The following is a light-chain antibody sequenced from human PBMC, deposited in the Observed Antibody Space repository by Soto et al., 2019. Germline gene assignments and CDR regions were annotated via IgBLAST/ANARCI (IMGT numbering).Light chain of an antibody. Sequence: QSALTHPASVSGSPGQSITISCTGTSSDVGGYNYVSWYQQHPGKAPKLMIYDVSDRPSGVSNRFSGSKSGNTASLTISGLRAEDEADSYCNSYTSSSTLVFGTGTKLTVL. J-gene: IGLJ1*01. CDR3: NSYTSSSTLV. CDR1: SSDVGGYNY. CDR2: DVS. V-gene: IGLV2-14*01.